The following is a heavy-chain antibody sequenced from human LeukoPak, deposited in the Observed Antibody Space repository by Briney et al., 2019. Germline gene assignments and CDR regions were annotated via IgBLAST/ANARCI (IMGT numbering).Heavy chain of an antibody. CDR2: ISSSSRNI. CDR1: GVASSTVT. Sequence: GGSLRLSCAVSGVASSTVTIEVGRQAPGKGLEWISHISSSSRNIYYADSVKGRFTISRDNARDSLSLQMNSLRVEATAVYYCAMNNAGDYHKGTGCFFDYWGQGTLVTVSS. J-gene: IGHJ4*02. D-gene: IGHD2-8*02. V-gene: IGHV3-48*01. CDR3: AMNNAGDYHKGTGCFFDY.